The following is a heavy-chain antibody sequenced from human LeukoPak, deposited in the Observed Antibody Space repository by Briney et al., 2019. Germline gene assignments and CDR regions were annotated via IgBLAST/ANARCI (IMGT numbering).Heavy chain of an antibody. CDR1: GFTFSSYE. D-gene: IGHD2-8*01. CDR2: ISSSGGY. V-gene: IGHV3-48*03. Sequence: GRSLRLSCAASGFTFSSYEMDWVRQAPEKGLEWISYISSSGGYMYADSVKGRFTISRDNAKNSLYLQMNSLRVEDTGVYYCAKHNGWFDYWGQGTLVTVSS. J-gene: IGHJ5*01. CDR3: AKHNGWFDY.